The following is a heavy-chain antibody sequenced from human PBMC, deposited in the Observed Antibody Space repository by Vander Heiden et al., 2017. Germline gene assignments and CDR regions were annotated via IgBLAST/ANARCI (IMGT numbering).Heavy chain of an antibody. CDR3: AGLGYCSSTSCYAIDY. Sequence: QVQLQQGGAGLLEPSETLSLTCAVYGGSFSGYYWSWIRQPPGKGLEWIGEINHSGSTNYNPSLKSRVTISVDTSKNQFSLKLSSVTAADTAVYYCAGLGYCSSTSCYAIDYWGQGTLVTVSS. D-gene: IGHD2-2*01. J-gene: IGHJ4*02. CDR1: GGSFSGYY. V-gene: IGHV4-34*01. CDR2: INHSGST.